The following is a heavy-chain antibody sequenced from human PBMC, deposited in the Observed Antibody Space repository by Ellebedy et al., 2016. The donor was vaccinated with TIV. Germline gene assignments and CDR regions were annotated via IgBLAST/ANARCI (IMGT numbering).Heavy chain of an antibody. CDR2: INASGTT. CDR1: TGSFTHYF. V-gene: IGHV4-34*01. CDR3: ARARGQYLYGSGSYFTN. D-gene: IGHD3-10*01. J-gene: IGHJ4*02. Sequence: MPGGSLRLSCAVYTGSFTHYFWRWVRQPPGKGLEWIGEINASGTTNNNPSLKNRVTISVDTPKRQFSLRLTSVTAADTAVYYCARARGQYLYGSGSYFTNWGQGEMVTVSS.